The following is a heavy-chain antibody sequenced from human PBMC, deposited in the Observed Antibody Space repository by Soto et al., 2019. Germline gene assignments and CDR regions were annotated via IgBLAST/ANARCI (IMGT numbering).Heavy chain of an antibody. J-gene: IGHJ4*02. D-gene: IGHD2-8*01. CDR1: GFTFSTYA. V-gene: IGHV3-23*01. CDR3: AKDRQPDGLWPFDH. Sequence: EVQLLESGGGLIQPGGSLRLSCAASGFTFSTYAMSWVHQAPGKGLEWVSGLFGNGGGISYADSVMGRFTISRDNSNTMLYLEMHSLRVEDTGVDYCAKDRQPDGLWPFDHWGQGTMVTVSS. CDR2: LFGNGGGI.